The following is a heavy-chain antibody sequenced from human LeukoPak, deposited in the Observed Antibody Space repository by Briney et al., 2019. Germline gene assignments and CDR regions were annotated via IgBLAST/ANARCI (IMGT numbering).Heavy chain of an antibody. D-gene: IGHD3-9*01. V-gene: IGHV3-23*01. Sequence: GGSLRLSCAASGFTFSSYAMSWVRQAPGRGLEWVSAISGSGGSTYYADSVKGRFTISRDNSKNTLYLQMNSLRAEDTAVYYCAKWGDYDILTGYYDSDYWGQGTLVTVSS. CDR3: AKWGDYDILTGYYDSDY. CDR2: ISGSGGST. J-gene: IGHJ4*02. CDR1: GFTFSSYA.